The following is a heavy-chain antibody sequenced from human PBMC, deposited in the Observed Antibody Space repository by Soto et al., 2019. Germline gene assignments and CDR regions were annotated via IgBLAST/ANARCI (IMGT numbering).Heavy chain of an antibody. J-gene: IGHJ6*02. D-gene: IGHD5-18*01. CDR1: GYTFTGYY. CDR3: ARDGVDTAMVDYYYYGMDV. Sequence: ASVKVSCKASGYTFTGYYMHWVRQAPGQGLEWMGWINPNSGGTNYAQKFQGRVTMTRDTSISTAYMELSRLRSDDTAVYYCARDGVDTAMVDYYYYGMDVWGQGTTVTVSS. CDR2: INPNSGGT. V-gene: IGHV1-2*02.